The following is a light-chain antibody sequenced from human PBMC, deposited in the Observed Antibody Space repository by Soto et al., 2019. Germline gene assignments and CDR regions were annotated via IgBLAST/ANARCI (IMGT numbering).Light chain of an antibody. CDR3: QFYDSSLSAVV. J-gene: IGLJ2*01. Sequence: QSLLTQSPSVSGAPGQRVTISCTGSSSNIGAIYGVHWYQQLPGTAPRLVIYGDNNRPSGVPDRFSGSRSGNTGSLAITGLQAEDEADYYCQFYDSSLSAVVFGGGTKLTVL. V-gene: IGLV1-40*01. CDR2: GDN. CDR1: SSNIGAIYG.